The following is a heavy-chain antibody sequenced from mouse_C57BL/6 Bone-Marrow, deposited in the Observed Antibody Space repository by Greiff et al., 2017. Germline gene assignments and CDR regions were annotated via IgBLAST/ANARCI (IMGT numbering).Heavy chain of an antibody. Sequence: QVHVKQSGPGLVQPSQSLSITCTVSGFSLTSYGVHWVRQPPGKGLEWLGVIWSGGSTDYNAAFISRLSICKDNSKSQVFFKMSSLQADDTAIYYCAKAVRYGYDRPRGYVGVWGTGTTVTVSS. CDR1: GFSLTSYG. D-gene: IGHD2-2*01. V-gene: IGHV2-4*01. CDR3: AKAVRYGYDRPRGYVGV. J-gene: IGHJ1*03. CDR2: IWSGGST.